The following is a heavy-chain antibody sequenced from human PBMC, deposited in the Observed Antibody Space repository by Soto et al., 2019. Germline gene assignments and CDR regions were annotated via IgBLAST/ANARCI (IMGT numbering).Heavy chain of an antibody. CDR1: GDSISRGAYY. V-gene: IGHV4-31*03. D-gene: IGHD3-22*01. J-gene: IGHJ5*02. Sequence: QVQLQESGPGLVKHSQTLSLTCTVSGDSISRGAYYWTWIRQHPGKGLEWIGNISNSGRTYYNPSLKSRLTISLDTSENQFSLKLTSVTAADTAMYYCSRARKYYDCEFDPWGQGTLVTVSS. CDR2: ISNSGRT. CDR3: SRARKYYDCEFDP.